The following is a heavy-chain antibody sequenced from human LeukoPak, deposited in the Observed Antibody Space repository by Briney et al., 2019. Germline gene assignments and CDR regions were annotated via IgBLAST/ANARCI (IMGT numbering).Heavy chain of an antibody. V-gene: IGHV1-2*04. J-gene: IGHJ3*02. CDR1: GYTFTGYY. Sequence: ASVKVSCKASGYTFTGYYMHWVRQAPGQGLEWMGWINPNSGGTNYAQKFQGWVTMTRDTSISTAYMELSRLRSDDTAMYYCAIFSGYCSGGSCYPNAFDIWGQGTMVTVSS. CDR2: INPNSGGT. CDR3: AIFSGYCSGGSCYPNAFDI. D-gene: IGHD2-15*01.